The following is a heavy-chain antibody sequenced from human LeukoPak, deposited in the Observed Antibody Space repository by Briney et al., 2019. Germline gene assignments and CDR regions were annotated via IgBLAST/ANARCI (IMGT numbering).Heavy chain of an antibody. V-gene: IGHV4-31*03. CDR2: IYYSGST. J-gene: IGHJ4*02. CDR3: ARDRSPYSGYDSYYFDY. Sequence: PSQTLSLTCTVSGGSISSGGYYWSWIRQHPGKGLEWIGYIYYSGSTYYNPSLKSRVTISVDTSKNQFSLKLSSVTAADTAVYYCARDRSPYSGYDSYYFDYWGQVTLVTVSS. CDR1: GGSISSGGYY. D-gene: IGHD5-12*01.